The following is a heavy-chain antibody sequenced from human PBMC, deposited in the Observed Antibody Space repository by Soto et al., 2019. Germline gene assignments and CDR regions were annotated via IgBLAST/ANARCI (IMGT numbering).Heavy chain of an antibody. J-gene: IGHJ4*02. CDR2: ISGSGGST. CDR3: AKGTYYDFWSGAEGLGY. CDR1: GFTFSSYA. V-gene: IGHV3-23*01. D-gene: IGHD3-3*01. Sequence: QPGGSLRLSCAASGFTFSSYAMSWVRQAPGKGLEWVSAISGSGGSTYYADSVKGRFTISRDNSKNTLYLQMNSLRAEDTAVYYCAKGTYYDFWSGAEGLGYWGQGTLVTVSS.